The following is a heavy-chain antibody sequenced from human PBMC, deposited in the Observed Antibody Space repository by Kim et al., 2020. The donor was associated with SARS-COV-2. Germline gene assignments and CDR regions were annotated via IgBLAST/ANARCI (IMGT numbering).Heavy chain of an antibody. CDR3: ARDIAAAFDP. D-gene: IGHD6-13*01. V-gene: IGHV4-59*01. J-gene: IGHJ5*02. Sequence: SETLSLTCTVSGGSISSYYWSWIRQPPGKGLEWIGYIYYSGSTNYNPSLKSRVTISVDTSKNQFSLKLSSVTAADTAVYYCARDIAAAFDPWGQGTLVTVSS. CDR2: IYYSGST. CDR1: GGSISSYY.